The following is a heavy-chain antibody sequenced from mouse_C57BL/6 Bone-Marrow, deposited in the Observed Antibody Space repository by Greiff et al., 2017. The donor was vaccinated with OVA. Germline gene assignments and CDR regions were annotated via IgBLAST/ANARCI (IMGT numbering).Heavy chain of an antibody. CDR1: GFNIKDDY. CDR3: ANYYGSSYWAMDY. D-gene: IGHD1-1*01. V-gene: IGHV14-4*01. CDR2: IDPENGDT. J-gene: IGHJ4*01. Sequence: EVQLQQSGAELVRPGASVKLSCTASGFNIKDDYMHWVKQRPEQGLEWIGWIDPENGDTEYASKFQGKATITADTSSNTAYLQLSSLTSEDTAIYYCANYYGSSYWAMDYWGQGTSVTVSS.